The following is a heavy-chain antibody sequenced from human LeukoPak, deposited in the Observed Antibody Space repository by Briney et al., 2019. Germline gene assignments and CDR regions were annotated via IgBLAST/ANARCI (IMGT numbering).Heavy chain of an antibody. J-gene: IGHJ4*02. V-gene: IGHV1-18*01. D-gene: IGHD5-12*01. CDR3: ARFGVATTWSVSDY. CDR1: GYIFSTYG. CDR2: ISGYNGNT. Sequence: ASVKVSCKASGYIFSTYGISWVRQAPGQGLEWMGCISGYNGNTNYAQKLQGRVTMTTDTSTSTAYMELRSLRSDDTAVYYCARFGVATTWSVSDYWGQGTLVTVSS.